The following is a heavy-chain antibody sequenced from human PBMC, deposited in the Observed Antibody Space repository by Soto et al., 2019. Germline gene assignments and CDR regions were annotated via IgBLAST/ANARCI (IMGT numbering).Heavy chain of an antibody. Sequence: SVKVSCKASGGTFSSYAISWVRQAPGQGLEWMGGIIPIFGTANYAQKFQGRVTITADESTSTAYMELSSLRSEDTAVYYCARGPQSHSYYYYGMDVWGQGTTVTVSS. V-gene: IGHV1-69*13. CDR3: ARGPQSHSYYYYGMDV. J-gene: IGHJ6*02. CDR1: GGTFSSYA. CDR2: IIPIFGTA.